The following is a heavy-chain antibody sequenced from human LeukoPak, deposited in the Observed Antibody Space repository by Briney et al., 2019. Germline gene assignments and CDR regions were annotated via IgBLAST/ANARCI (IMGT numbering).Heavy chain of an antibody. V-gene: IGHV1-2*02. CDR3: ATSNPIAAAGRDNWFDP. CDR1: GYTFTGYY. Sequence: ASVKVSCKASGYTFTGYYMHWVRQAPGQGLEWMGWINPNSGGTNYAQKFQGRVTMTSDTSISTAYMELSRLRSDDTAVYYCATSNPIAAAGRDNWFDPWGQGTLVTVSS. CDR2: INPNSGGT. D-gene: IGHD6-13*01. J-gene: IGHJ5*02.